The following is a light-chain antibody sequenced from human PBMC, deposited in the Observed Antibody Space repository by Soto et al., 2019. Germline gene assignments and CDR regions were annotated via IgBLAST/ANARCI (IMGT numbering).Light chain of an antibody. Sequence: QSVLTQPASVSGSPGQSITISCIGTSSDVGGYNYVSWYQQHPGKAPKLMIYYVSNRPSGVSNRFSGSKSGNTASLTISGLQAEDEADYYCSSYISSSTPYVFGTGTKVTVL. CDR1: SSDVGGYNY. CDR3: SSYISSSTPYV. CDR2: YVS. J-gene: IGLJ1*01. V-gene: IGLV2-14*01.